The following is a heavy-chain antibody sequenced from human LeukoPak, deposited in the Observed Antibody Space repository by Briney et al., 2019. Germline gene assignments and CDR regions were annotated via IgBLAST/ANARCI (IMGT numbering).Heavy chain of an antibody. V-gene: IGHV3-48*03. CDR2: ISSSGSTI. D-gene: IGHD5-18*01. J-gene: IGHJ4*02. CDR3: ARDGIQLWLGGLDYFDY. Sequence: PGGSLRLSCAASGFTFSSYEMNWVRQAPGKGLEWVSYISSSGSTIYYADSVKGRFTISRDNARNSLYLQMNSLRAEDTAVYYCARDGIQLWLGGLDYFDYWGQGTLVTDSS. CDR1: GFTFSSYE.